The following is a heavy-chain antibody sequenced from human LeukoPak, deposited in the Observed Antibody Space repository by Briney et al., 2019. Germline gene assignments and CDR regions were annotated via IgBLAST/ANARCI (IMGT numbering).Heavy chain of an antibody. CDR3: AKDIGSGWYGGYYYYGMDV. CDR1: GFTFDDYA. D-gene: IGHD6-19*01. Sequence: GGSLRLSCAASGFTFDDYAMHWVRQAPGKGLEWVFLISWDGGSTYYADSVKGRFTISRDNSKNSLYLQMNSLRAEDTALYYCAKDIGSGWYGGYYYYGMDVWGQGTTVTVSS. J-gene: IGHJ6*02. CDR2: ISWDGGST. V-gene: IGHV3-43D*03.